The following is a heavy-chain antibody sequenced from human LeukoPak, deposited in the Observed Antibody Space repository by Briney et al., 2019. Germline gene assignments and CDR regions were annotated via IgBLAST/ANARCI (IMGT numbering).Heavy chain of an antibody. CDR2: IYHSGRT. J-gene: IGHJ4*02. CDR1: AGSISSSSYY. V-gene: IGHV4-39*01. Sequence: SSETLSLTCSVSAGSISSSSYYWGWIRQPPGKGLEWIRSIYHSGRTYYNPSLKSRVTMSVDTSKNQFSLTLSSVTAADTAVYYCARQGDYYDSSGAHGPFDYWGQGTLVTVSS. D-gene: IGHD3-22*01. CDR3: ARQGDYYDSSGAHGPFDY.